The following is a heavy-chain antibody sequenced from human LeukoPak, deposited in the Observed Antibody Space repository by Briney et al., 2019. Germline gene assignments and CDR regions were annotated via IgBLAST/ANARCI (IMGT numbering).Heavy chain of an antibody. CDR2: IKQDGSEK. J-gene: IGHJ5*02. CDR3: ARDRTYGDYPNWFDP. D-gene: IGHD4-17*01. CDR1: GFTFSSYW. Sequence: GGSLRLSCAASGFTFSSYWMSWVRQAPGKGLEWVANIKQDGSEKYYVDSVKGRFTISRDNAKNSLYLQMNSLRAEDTAVYYCARDRTYGDYPNWFDPWGQGTLVTVSS. V-gene: IGHV3-7*01.